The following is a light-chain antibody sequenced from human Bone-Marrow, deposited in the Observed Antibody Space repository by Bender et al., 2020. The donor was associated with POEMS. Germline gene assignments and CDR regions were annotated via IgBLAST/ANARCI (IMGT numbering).Light chain of an antibody. V-gene: IGLV2-8*01. CDR3: SSYAVSDYV. CDR2: EVT. CDR1: SSDVGGYNY. Sequence: QSALTQPASVSGSPGQSISISCTGTSSDVGGYNYVSWYQQHPGKAPKLIIYEVTKRPSGVPDRFSGSKSGNTASLTVSGLQAEDEADYYCSSYAVSDYVFGTGTKVTVL. J-gene: IGLJ1*01.